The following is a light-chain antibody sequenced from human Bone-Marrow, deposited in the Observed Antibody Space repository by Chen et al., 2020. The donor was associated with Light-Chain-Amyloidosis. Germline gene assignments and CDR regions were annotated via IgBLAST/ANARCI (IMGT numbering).Light chain of an antibody. V-gene: IGLV1-47*01. J-gene: IGLJ7*01. Sequence: QSVLTQPPSASGTPGQRVTISCSGSSSNIGSNYVYWYQQLPVTAPKLLIYRNNQRPSGVPDRFAGSKSGTAASLAISGLRSEDEADYYCAAWDDSLSAVFGGGTQLTVL. CDR2: RNN. CDR1: SSNIGSNY. CDR3: AAWDDSLSAV.